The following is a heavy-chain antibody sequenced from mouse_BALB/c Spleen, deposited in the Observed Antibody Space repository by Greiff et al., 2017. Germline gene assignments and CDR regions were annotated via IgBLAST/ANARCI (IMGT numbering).Heavy chain of an antibody. V-gene: IGHV1-5*01. D-gene: IGHD2-4*01. Sequence: EVQLQESGTVLARPGASVKMSCKASGYTFISYWMHWVKQRPGQGLEWIGAIYPGNSDTSYNQKFKGKAKLTAVTSTSTAYMELSSLTNEDSAVYYCTRWRIYYDPLDYWGQGTTLTVSS. CDR1: GYTFISYW. CDR2: IYPGNSDT. CDR3: TRWRIYYDPLDY. J-gene: IGHJ2*01.